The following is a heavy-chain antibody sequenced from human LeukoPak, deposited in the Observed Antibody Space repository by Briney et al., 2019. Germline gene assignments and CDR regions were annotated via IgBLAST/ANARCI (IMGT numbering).Heavy chain of an antibody. J-gene: IGHJ4*02. V-gene: IGHV3-48*04. CDR3: ARETPRRGETRDGYR. Sequence: SGGSLRLSCAASGFTFSTYSINWVRQAPGKGLEWISYISGGSSIIYYADSVKGRFTISRDNAKNSLYLQMNSLRAEDTAVYYCARETPRRGETRDGYRWGQGTLVTVSS. CDR2: ISGGSSII. CDR1: GFTFSTYS. D-gene: IGHD5-24*01.